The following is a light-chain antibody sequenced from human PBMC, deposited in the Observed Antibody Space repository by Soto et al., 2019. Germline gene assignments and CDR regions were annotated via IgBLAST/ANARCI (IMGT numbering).Light chain of an antibody. J-gene: IGKJ2*01. Sequence: DVAVTQSPLSLPVTLGQPASISCRSSQSLVHSSGNTYLNWFQQRPGQSPRRLIYEVSNRDSGVPDRFSGSGSGTDFTLKISRVEAEDVGIYFCMQGTHWPYTVGQGTKLEIK. CDR1: QSLVHSSGNTY. CDR2: EVS. V-gene: IGKV2-30*02. CDR3: MQGTHWPYT.